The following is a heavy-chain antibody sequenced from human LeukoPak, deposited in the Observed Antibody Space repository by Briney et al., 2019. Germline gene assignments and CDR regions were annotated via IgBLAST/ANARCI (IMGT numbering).Heavy chain of an antibody. J-gene: IGHJ4*02. CDR1: GFTFHSHS. Sequence: GGSLRLSCAASGFTFHSHSMNWVGQAPGKGLEWVAYISSSSSTIYYADSVKGRFTISRDNAKNSLYPQMNSLRAEDTAVYYCARGAYYYEDWGQGTLVTVSS. D-gene: IGHD3-22*01. CDR2: ISSSSSTI. V-gene: IGHV3-48*01. CDR3: ARGAYYYED.